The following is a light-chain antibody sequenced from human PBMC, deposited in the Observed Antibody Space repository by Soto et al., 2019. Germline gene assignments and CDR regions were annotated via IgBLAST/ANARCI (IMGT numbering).Light chain of an antibody. V-gene: IGLV3-21*04. CDR2: YDS. J-gene: IGLJ2*01. CDR1: IIGSKS. Sequence: SYELTQPPSVSVAPGKTARITCGGNIIGSKSVHWYQQKPGQAPVLVIYYDSDRPSGIPERFSGSNSGNTATLTISRVEAGDEADYYCQVWDSSSDHPHVVFGGGTKLTVL. CDR3: QVWDSSSDHPHVV.